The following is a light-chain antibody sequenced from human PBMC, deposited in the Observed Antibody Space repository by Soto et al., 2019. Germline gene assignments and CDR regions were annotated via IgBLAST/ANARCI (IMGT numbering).Light chain of an antibody. CDR3: SSYTTAYTQV. V-gene: IGLV2-8*01. CDR2: EVT. Sequence: QSALTQPPSASGSPGQSVTISCTGTSSDVGGYNFVSWYQQHPGKAPKFMIYEVTKRPSGVPDRFSGSKSGNTASLTVSGLQAEDEADYYCSSYTTAYTQVFGGGTKLTVL. J-gene: IGLJ3*02. CDR1: SSDVGGYNF.